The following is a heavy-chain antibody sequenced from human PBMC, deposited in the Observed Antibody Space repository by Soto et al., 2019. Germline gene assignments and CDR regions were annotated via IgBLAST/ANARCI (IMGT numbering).Heavy chain of an antibody. V-gene: IGHV3-23*01. J-gene: IGHJ6*03. CDR3: AKDYGSSFYYYYYMDV. CDR2: ISGSGGST. Sequence: EVQLLESGGGLVQPGGSLRLSCAASGFTFSSYAMSWVRQAPGKGLEWVSAISGSGGSTYYADSVKGRFTISRDNSKNTLYRQMNSLRAEDTAVYYCAKDYGSSFYYYYYMDVWGKGTTVTVSS. D-gene: IGHD6-6*01. CDR1: GFTFSSYA.